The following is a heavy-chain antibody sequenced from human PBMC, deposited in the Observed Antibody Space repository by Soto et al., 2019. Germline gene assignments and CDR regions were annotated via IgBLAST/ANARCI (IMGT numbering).Heavy chain of an antibody. V-gene: IGHV1-69*13. CDR1: GGTFSSYA. D-gene: IGHD1-1*01. CDR2: IIPIFGTA. CDR3: ARELELTHYYYGMDV. Sequence: SVKVSCKASGGTFSSYAISWVRQAPGQGLEWMGGIIPIFGTANYAQKFQGRVTITADESTSTAYMELSSLRSEDTAVYYCARELELTHYYYGMDVWGQGTTVTVSS. J-gene: IGHJ6*02.